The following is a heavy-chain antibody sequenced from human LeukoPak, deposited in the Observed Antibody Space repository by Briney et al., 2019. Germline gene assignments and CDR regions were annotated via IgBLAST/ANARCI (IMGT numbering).Heavy chain of an antibody. D-gene: IGHD4-23*01. CDR1: GGSFSGYY. Sequence: KPSETLSLTCAVYGGSFSGYYWSWIRQPPGKGLEWIGEITHSGSTNYNPSLKSRVTISVDTSKNQFSLKLSSVTAADTAVYYCAGTPVVTQEGFDYWGQGTLVTVSS. CDR2: ITHSGST. CDR3: AGTPVVTQEGFDY. V-gene: IGHV4-34*01. J-gene: IGHJ4*02.